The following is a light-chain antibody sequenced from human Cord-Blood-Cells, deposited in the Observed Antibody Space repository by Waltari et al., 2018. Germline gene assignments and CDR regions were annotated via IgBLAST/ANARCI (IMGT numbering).Light chain of an antibody. CDR1: QSVSSY. CDR2: DAS. Sequence: EIVLTQSPATLSLSPGERATLSCRACQSVSSYLAWYQQKPGQAPRLLIYDASNRSTGIPARVSGSGSETDFTLTISGLEPEDFAVYYCQQRSNWPTFGGGTKVEIK. J-gene: IGKJ4*01. CDR3: QQRSNWPT. V-gene: IGKV3-11*01.